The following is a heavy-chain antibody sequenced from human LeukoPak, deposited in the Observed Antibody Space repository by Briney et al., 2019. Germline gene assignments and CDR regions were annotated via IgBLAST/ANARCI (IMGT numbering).Heavy chain of an antibody. CDR2: IIPILGIA. CDR1: GGTFSSYA. D-gene: IGHD4-17*01. J-gene: IGHJ4*02. V-gene: IGHV1-69*04. Sequence: SVKVSCKASGGTFSSYAISWVRQAPGQGLEWMGRIIPILGIANYAQKFQGRVTMTRDTSTSTVYMELSSLRSEDTAVYYCARRDYGDYLIDYWGQGTLVTVSS. CDR3: ARRDYGDYLIDY.